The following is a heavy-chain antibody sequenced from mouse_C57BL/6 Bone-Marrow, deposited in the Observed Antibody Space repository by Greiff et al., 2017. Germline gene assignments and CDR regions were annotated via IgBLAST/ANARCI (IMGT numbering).Heavy chain of an antibody. CDR3: ARATVVARGFAY. Sequence: VHLVESGAELVRPGTSVKVSCKASGYAFTNYLIEWVKQRPGQGLEWIGVINPGSGGTNYNEKFKGKATLTADKSSSTSYMQLSSLTSEDSAVYFCARATVVARGFAYWGQGTLVTVSA. V-gene: IGHV1-54*01. CDR2: INPGSGGT. J-gene: IGHJ3*01. D-gene: IGHD1-1*01. CDR1: GYAFTNYL.